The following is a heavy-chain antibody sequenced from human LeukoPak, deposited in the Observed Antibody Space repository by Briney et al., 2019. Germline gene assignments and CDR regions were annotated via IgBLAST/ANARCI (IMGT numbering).Heavy chain of an antibody. CDR2: IWYDGSNK. Sequence: GGSLRLSCAASGFTFSSYGIHWVRQAPGKGLEWVAVIWYDGSNKYYADSVKGRFTISRDNSKNTLYLQMNSLRAEDTAVYYCARGAHYYDSSGYYRLSGYWGQGTLVTVSS. CDR3: ARGAHYYDSSGYYRLSGY. CDR1: GFTFSSYG. J-gene: IGHJ4*02. V-gene: IGHV3-33*01. D-gene: IGHD3-22*01.